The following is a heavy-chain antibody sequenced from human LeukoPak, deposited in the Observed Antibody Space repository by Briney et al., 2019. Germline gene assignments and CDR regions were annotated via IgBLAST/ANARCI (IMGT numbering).Heavy chain of an antibody. V-gene: IGHV1-18*01. D-gene: IGHD3-3*01. CDR2: ISAYNGNT. CDR3: ARVRSYDFWSGSMDV. Sequence: ASVKVSCKASGYTFTSYGFSWVRQAPGQGLEWMGWISAYNGNTNYAQKLQGRVTMTTDTSTSTAYMELRSLRSDDTAVYYCARVRSYDFWSGSMDVWGEGTTVTVSS. J-gene: IGHJ6*04. CDR1: GYTFTSYG.